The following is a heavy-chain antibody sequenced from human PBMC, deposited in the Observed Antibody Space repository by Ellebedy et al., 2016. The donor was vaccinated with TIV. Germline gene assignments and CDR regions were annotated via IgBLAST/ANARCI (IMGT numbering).Heavy chain of an antibody. CDR1: GYSFTTYW. Sequence: GESLKISCKGSGYSFTTYWIGWVRQMSGKGLEWMGIIYPGDSDTRYSPSFQGQVTISADKSISTAYLQWSSLKASYTAMYYCARLAAGLYYYYYGMDVWGQGTAVTVSS. CDR2: IYPGDSDT. D-gene: IGHD6-19*01. V-gene: IGHV5-51*01. J-gene: IGHJ6*02. CDR3: ARLAAGLYYYYYGMDV.